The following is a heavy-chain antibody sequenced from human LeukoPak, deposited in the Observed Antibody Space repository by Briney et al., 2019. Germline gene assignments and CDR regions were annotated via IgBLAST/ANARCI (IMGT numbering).Heavy chain of an antibody. Sequence: PSETLSLTCTVSGGSISSFYWSWIRQPPGKGLEWIGYIYYSGSTNYNPSLKSRVTISVDTSKNQFPLKLSSVTAADTAVYYCARGSHSYGWYYFDYWGQGTLVTVSS. CDR3: ARGSHSYGWYYFDY. CDR1: GGSISSFY. D-gene: IGHD5-18*01. CDR2: IYYSGST. J-gene: IGHJ4*02. V-gene: IGHV4-59*01.